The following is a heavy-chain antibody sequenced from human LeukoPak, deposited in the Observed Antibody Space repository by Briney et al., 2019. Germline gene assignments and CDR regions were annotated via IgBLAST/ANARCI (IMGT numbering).Heavy chain of an antibody. D-gene: IGHD3-3*01. V-gene: IGHV4-31*03. Sequence: SQTLSLTCTVSGGSISSGGYYWSWIRQHPGKGLEWIGYIYYSGSTYYNPSLKSRVTISVDTSKNQFSLKLSSVTAADTAVYYCARGGSLRFLEWLPYYYYMDVWGKGTTVTVSS. CDR3: ARGGSLRFLEWLPYYYYMDV. CDR1: GGSISSGGYY. J-gene: IGHJ6*03. CDR2: IYYSGST.